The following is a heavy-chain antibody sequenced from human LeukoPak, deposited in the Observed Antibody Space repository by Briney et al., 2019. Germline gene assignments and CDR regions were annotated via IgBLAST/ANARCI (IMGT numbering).Heavy chain of an antibody. CDR2: ISGSGGST. D-gene: IGHD3-22*01. J-gene: IGHJ3*02. V-gene: IGHV3-23*01. CDR1: GFTFSSYA. Sequence: GGSLRLSCAASGFTFSSYAMNWVRQAPGKGLEWVSGISGSGGSTYYADSVKGRFIISRDNSKNTLYLQMNSLRAEDTAVYYCARLSAHYYDSSADAFDIWGQGTMVTVSS. CDR3: ARLSAHYYDSSADAFDI.